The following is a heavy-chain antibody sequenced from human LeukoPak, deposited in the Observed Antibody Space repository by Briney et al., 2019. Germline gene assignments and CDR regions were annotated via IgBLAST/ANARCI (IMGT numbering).Heavy chain of an antibody. Sequence: SETLSLTCAVSGGSISSSNWWSWVRQPPGKGLEWIGEIYHSGSTNYNPSLKSRVTISVDKSKNQFSLKLSSVTAADTAVYYCARRSYDILTGPYPNFDYWGQGTLVTVSS. J-gene: IGHJ4*02. CDR1: GGSISSSNW. V-gene: IGHV4-4*02. D-gene: IGHD3-9*01. CDR2: IYHSGST. CDR3: ARRSYDILTGPYPNFDY.